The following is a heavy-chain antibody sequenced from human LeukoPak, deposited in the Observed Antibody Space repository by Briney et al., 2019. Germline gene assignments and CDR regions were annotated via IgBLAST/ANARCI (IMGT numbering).Heavy chain of an antibody. V-gene: IGHV3-7*01. Sequence: PGGSLRLSCTASGFTFSNYWMGWVRQAPGKGLEWVANIKEDGTTIYYVDSVKGRFTIYRDNAKNSLYVQMNSVRDEDTAVYYCARVVDYGWFDHWGQGTLVAVSS. CDR2: IKEDGTTI. CDR1: GFTFSNYW. J-gene: IGHJ5*02. CDR3: ARVVDYGWFDH. D-gene: IGHD3-16*01.